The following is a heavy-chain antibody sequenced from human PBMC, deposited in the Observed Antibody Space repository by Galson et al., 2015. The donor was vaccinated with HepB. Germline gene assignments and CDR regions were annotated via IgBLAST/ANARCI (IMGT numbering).Heavy chain of an antibody. Sequence: SLRLSCAASGFTVSSNYMSWVRQAPGKGLEWVSVIYSGGSTYYADSAKGRFTISRDNSNNTLFLQMNSLRTEDTAVYYCARRGGGGRAFDIWGQGTMVTVSS. CDR1: GFTVSSNY. CDR3: ARRGGGGRAFDI. D-gene: IGHD3-16*01. V-gene: IGHV3-66*02. J-gene: IGHJ3*02. CDR2: IYSGGST.